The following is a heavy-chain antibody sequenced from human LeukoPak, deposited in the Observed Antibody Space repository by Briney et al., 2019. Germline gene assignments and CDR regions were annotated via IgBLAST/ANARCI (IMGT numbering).Heavy chain of an antibody. D-gene: IGHD6-13*01. Sequence: GGSLRLSCAASGFTFSSFEMNWVRQAPGKGLEWVSSISSGAVSIYYADSVKGRFTISRDNAKNSLYLQMNSLRAEDTAVYYCARVGVFSSSWLLYWGQGTLVTVSS. CDR2: ISSGAVSI. CDR3: ARVGVFSSSWLLY. CDR1: GFTFSSFE. J-gene: IGHJ4*02. V-gene: IGHV3-48*03.